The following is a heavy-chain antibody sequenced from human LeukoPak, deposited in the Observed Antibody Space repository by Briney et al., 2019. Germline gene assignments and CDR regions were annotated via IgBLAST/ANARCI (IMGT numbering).Heavy chain of an antibody. CDR2: INSDGSST. CDR1: GFTFSSYW. J-gene: IGHJ6*03. Sequence: GGSLRLSCAASGFTFSSYWMHWVRQAPGKGLVWVSRINSDGSSTSYADSVKGRFTISRDNAKNTLYLQMSSLRAEDTAVYYCARARTIFGVVITGYYYYMDVWGKGTTVTVSS. CDR3: ARARTIFGVVITGYYYYMDV. V-gene: IGHV3-74*01. D-gene: IGHD3-3*01.